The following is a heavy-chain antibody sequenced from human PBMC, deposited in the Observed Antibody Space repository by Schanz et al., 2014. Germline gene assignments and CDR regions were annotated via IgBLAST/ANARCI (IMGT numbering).Heavy chain of an antibody. J-gene: IGHJ4*02. CDR1: GYSLNELS. D-gene: IGHD2-21*01. V-gene: IGHV1-24*01. Sequence: QVQLVQSGAEVKKPGASVKVSCKVSGYSLNELSMHWVRQAPGRGLEWMGGFHHEDGDTVYAQKFQGRVTMTADKSTSTVYMELSSLRSEDTAVYYCATGPHIVVAFDYWGQGTLVTVSS. CDR3: ATGPHIVVAFDY. CDR2: FHHEDGDT.